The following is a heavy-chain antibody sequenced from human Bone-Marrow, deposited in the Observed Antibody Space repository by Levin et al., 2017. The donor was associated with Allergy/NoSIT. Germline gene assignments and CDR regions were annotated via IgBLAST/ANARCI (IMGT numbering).Heavy chain of an antibody. J-gene: IGHJ4*02. CDR2: SLSNGRNE. V-gene: IGHV3-33*01. Sequence: GGSLRLSCLTPKFPFSNYNMHWFRQAPGKGLEWVAGSLSNGRNEYYADSVKGRFTISRDNSQSTMFLQMNGLKDGDTAVYLCAREMIFYYDSVGYYETDQDAYYFDYWGQGTTVTVSS. CDR1: KFPFSNYN. D-gene: IGHD3-22*01. CDR3: AREMIFYYDSVGYYETDQDAYYFDY.